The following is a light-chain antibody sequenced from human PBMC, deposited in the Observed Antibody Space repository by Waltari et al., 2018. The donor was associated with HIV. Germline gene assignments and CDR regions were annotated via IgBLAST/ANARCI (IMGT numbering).Light chain of an antibody. CDR3: SSYAGRYNYV. Sequence: QPALTQPRSVSGSPGQSVTISCPGSRSDVGGYNYVSWYQRHPGKAPKLMIYDVNRRPSGVPGRFSGSKSGNTASLTISGLEAEDEGDYFCSSYAGRYNYVFGGGTSLTVL. CDR2: DVN. V-gene: IGLV2-11*01. CDR1: RSDVGGYNY. J-gene: IGLJ2*01.